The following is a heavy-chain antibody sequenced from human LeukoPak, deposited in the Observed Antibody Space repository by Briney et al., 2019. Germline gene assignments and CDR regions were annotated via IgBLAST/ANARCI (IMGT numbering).Heavy chain of an antibody. V-gene: IGHV3-23*01. CDR1: GLTFSSYG. Sequence: GGSLRLSCAASGLTFSSYGMSWVRQAPGRGLEWVSAISTTGGTTYYADSVRGRFTISRDNSRNTLYLQMNSLRAEDTAIYYCAKRYGYGRRTDWGQGTLVTVSS. CDR3: AKRYGYGRRTD. D-gene: IGHD5-18*01. J-gene: IGHJ4*02. CDR2: ISTTGGTT.